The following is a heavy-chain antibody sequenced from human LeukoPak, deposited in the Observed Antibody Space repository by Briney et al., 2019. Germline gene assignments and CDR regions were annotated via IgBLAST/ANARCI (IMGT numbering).Heavy chain of an antibody. Sequence: GGSLRLSCPASGFTFSNYWMHWVRQAPGEALMWVSRIKSDGSSTTYADSVKGRFTISRDNAKNTLYLQMNSLRAEDTAVYYCSRDSLSSCGGDCYSGLDVWGQGTTVTVSS. CDR1: GFTFSNYW. V-gene: IGHV3-74*01. D-gene: IGHD2-21*02. J-gene: IGHJ6*02. CDR2: IKSDGSST. CDR3: SRDSLSSCGGDCYSGLDV.